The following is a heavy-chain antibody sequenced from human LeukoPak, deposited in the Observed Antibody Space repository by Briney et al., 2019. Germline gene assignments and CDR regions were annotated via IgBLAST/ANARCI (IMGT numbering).Heavy chain of an antibody. D-gene: IGHD2-2*01. J-gene: IGHJ4*02. Sequence: PSETLSLTCTVSGGSISSYYWSWLRQPPGKGLEWVGYIYYSGSANYNPSLKCRVTIPVDPSKSQFSLKLSSVTAADTAVYYCARSMGYCSSTSCSLGYWGQGTLVTVSS. CDR2: IYYSGSA. V-gene: IGHV4-59*01. CDR1: GGSISSYY. CDR3: ARSMGYCSSTSCSLGY.